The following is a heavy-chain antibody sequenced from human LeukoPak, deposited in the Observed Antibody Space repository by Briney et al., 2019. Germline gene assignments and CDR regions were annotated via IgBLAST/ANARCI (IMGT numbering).Heavy chain of an antibody. CDR3: ARARYYSIVVVPGAFDI. Sequence: SETLSLTCAVYDGSFSGYYWSWIRQPPGKGLEWIGEINHSGSTYYNPSLKSRVTISVDTSKNQFSLKLSSVTAADTAVYYCARARYYSIVVVPGAFDIWGQGTMVTVSS. J-gene: IGHJ3*02. CDR1: DGSFSGYY. D-gene: IGHD3-22*01. CDR2: INHSGST. V-gene: IGHV4-34*01.